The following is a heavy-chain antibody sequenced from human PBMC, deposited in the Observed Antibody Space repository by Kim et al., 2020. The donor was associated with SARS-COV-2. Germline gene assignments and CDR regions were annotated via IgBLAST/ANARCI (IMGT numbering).Heavy chain of an antibody. D-gene: IGHD6-6*01. Sequence: GRFTISGDNAKNSLYLQMNSLRAEDTAVYYCARDRGRIAARLRSLNWFDPWGQGTLVTVSS. J-gene: IGHJ5*02. CDR3: ARDRGRIAARLRSLNWFDP. V-gene: IGHV3-11*01.